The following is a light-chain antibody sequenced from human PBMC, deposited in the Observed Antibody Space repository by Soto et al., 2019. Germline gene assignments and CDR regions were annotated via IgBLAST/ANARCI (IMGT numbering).Light chain of an antibody. CDR3: QQYGSLSWT. CDR1: QNVDSNY. CDR2: GAS. V-gene: IGKV3-20*01. J-gene: IGKJ1*01. Sequence: EIVLTQSPGTLSLSPGASATLSCRASQNVDSNYLAWYTQTPGQAPRIIIFGASGRATGIPDRVSGSGSGTDFTLTISRLEPEDFAVDYCQQYGSLSWTFGQGTKVDIK.